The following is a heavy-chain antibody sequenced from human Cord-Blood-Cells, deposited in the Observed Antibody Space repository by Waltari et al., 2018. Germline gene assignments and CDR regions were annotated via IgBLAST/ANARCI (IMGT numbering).Heavy chain of an antibody. V-gene: IGHV1-2*02. CDR1: GYTFIGYY. CDR3: AVSNWGEDGYFDL. CDR2: INPNSGGT. Sequence: QVQLVESGAEVKKPGDSVKVSCKASGYTFIGYYAHWARPAPGQGLEWMGWINPNSGGTNYAQKLKGRVTMTRDTSISTAYMELSRLRSDDTAVYYCAVSNWGEDGYFDLWGRGTLVTVSS. J-gene: IGHJ2*01. D-gene: IGHD7-27*01.